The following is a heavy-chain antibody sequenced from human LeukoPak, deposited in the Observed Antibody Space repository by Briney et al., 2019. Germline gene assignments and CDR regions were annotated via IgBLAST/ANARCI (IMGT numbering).Heavy chain of an antibody. CDR2: INHSGST. CDR3: ARGIQTQTYYYGSSGYYPFDY. CDR1: GGSFSGYY. V-gene: IGHV4-34*01. J-gene: IGHJ4*02. Sequence: SETLSLTCAVCGGSFSGYYWSCIRQPPGKGLEWIGEINHSGSTNYNPSLKSRVTISVDTSKNQFSLKLSSVTAADTAVYYCARGIQTQTYYYGSSGYYPFDYWGQGTLVTVSS. D-gene: IGHD3-22*01.